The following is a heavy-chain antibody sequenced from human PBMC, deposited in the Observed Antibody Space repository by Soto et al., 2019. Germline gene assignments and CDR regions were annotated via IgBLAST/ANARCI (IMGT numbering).Heavy chain of an antibody. D-gene: IGHD4-4*01. Sequence: LSLTCTVSGGSLNYYFWHWIRQPAGKGLEWIGRIYISGSANYNPSLKSRVTMSVDTSKNHFSLKLSPVTAAGTAIYYCARDYNNRAGRGFDPWGQGTLVTVSS. CDR2: IYISGSA. J-gene: IGHJ5*02. V-gene: IGHV4-4*07. CDR1: GGSLNYYF. CDR3: ARDYNNRAGRGFDP.